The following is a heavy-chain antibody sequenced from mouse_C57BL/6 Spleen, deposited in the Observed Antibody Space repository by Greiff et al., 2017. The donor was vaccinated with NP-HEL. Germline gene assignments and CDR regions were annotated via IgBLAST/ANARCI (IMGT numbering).Heavy chain of an antibody. CDR3: ARLEGSSYGY. CDR1: GYAFSSSW. Sequence: VQLQQSGPELVKPGASVKISCTASGYAFSSSWMNWVKQRPGKGLEWIGRIYPGDGDTNYNGKFKGTATLTADKSSSTAYMQLSSLTSEDSAVYFCARLEGSSYGYWGQGTTLTVSS. CDR2: IYPGDGDT. V-gene: IGHV1-82*01. D-gene: IGHD1-1*01. J-gene: IGHJ2*01.